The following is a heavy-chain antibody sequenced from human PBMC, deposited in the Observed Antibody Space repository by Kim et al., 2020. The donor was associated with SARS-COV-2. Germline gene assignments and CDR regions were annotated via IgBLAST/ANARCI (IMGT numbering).Heavy chain of an antibody. D-gene: IGHD2-15*01. V-gene: IGHV4-34*01. J-gene: IGHJ5*02. CDR1: GVSFSGYY. Sequence: SETLSLTCAVYGVSFSGYYWSWIRQPPGKGLEWIGEINHSGSTNYNPSLKSRVTISVDTSKNQFSLKLSSVTAADTAVYYCARGDIVVVVAAGRGGSNWFDPWGQGTLVTFSS. CDR2: INHSGST. CDR3: ARGDIVVVVAAGRGGSNWFDP.